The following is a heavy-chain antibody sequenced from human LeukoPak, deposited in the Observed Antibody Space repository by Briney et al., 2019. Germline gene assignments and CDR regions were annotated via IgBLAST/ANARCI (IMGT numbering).Heavy chain of an antibody. CDR3: ATKQWLAPPPDS. J-gene: IGHJ4*02. Sequence: AGGSLRLSCAASGFTFSKYWMLWVRHAPGKGVESVSRINTDGTVTTYADSVKGRFTVSRDNADNTMFLQMNSVRDEDTAVYYCATKQWLAPPPDSWGQGTPVTVSS. CDR1: GFTFSKYW. D-gene: IGHD6-19*01. CDR2: INTDGTVT. V-gene: IGHV3-74*01.